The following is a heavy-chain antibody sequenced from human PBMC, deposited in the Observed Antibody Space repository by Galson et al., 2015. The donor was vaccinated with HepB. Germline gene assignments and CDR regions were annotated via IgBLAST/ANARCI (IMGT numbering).Heavy chain of an antibody. J-gene: IGHJ4*02. CDR2: TYYRSKWYN. V-gene: IGHV6-1*01. Sequence: CAISGDSVSGNSAAWNWIRQSPSRGLEWLGRTYYRSKWYNDYAVSVKSRITINPDTSKNQFSLQLNSVTPEDTAVYYCAMTYYYGSGSYEVLDYWGQGTLVTVSS. CDR3: AMTYYYGSGSYEVLDY. CDR1: GDSVSGNSAA. D-gene: IGHD3-10*01.